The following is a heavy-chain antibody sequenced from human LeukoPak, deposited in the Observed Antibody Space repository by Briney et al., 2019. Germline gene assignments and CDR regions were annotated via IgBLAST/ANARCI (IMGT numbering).Heavy chain of an antibody. CDR3: ATSSGWDYYFDY. CDR2: INPSGGST. CDR1: GYTFTSYY. V-gene: IGHV1-46*01. D-gene: IGHD6-19*01. J-gene: IGHJ4*02. Sequence: ASVKVSCKASGYTFTSYYMHWVRQAPGQGLEWMGIINPSGGSTSYAQKFQGRVTMTRDTSTSTVYMGLSSLRSEDTAVYYCATSSGWDYYFDYWGQGTLVTVSS.